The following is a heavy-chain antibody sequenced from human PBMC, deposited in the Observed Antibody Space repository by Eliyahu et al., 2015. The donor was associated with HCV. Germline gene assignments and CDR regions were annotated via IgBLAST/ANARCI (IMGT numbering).Heavy chain of an antibody. J-gene: IGHJ5*02. CDR1: GGSISSYY. CDR2: MHYSGST. D-gene: IGHD6-19*01. CDR3: ASGGGGIAVAGTGGWFDP. Sequence: QVQLQESGPGLVKPSETLSLTCTVSGGSISSYYWSWIRQPPGKGLEWIGYMHYSGSTHYNPSLKSRVTISIDTSKNQFSLKLSSVTAADTAVYYCASGGGGIAVAGTGGWFDPWGQGTLVTVSS. V-gene: IGHV4-59*01.